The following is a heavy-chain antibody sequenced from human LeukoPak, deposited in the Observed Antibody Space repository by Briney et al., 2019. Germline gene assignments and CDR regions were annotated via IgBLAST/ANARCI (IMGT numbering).Heavy chain of an antibody. J-gene: IGHJ6*02. V-gene: IGHV3-23*01. Sequence: PGGSLRLSCAASGFTVSSNYMSWVRQAPGKGLGWVSVITGSGGNTYYADSVKGRFTISKDNSKNTVYLQMSSLRVDDTAVYYCAKAASSSWPSYYYGMDVWGQGTTVTVSS. D-gene: IGHD6-13*01. CDR2: ITGSGGNT. CDR3: AKAASSSWPSYYYGMDV. CDR1: GFTVSSNY.